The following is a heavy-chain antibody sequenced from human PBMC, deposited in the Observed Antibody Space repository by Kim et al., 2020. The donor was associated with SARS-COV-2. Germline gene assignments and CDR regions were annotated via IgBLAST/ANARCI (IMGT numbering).Heavy chain of an antibody. CDR1: GGTFSSYA. V-gene: IGHV1-69*13. CDR3: ARDRKRWLQRVYGMDV. Sequence: SVKVSCKASGGTFSSYAISWVRQAPGQGLEWMGGIIPIFGTANYAQKFQGRVTITADESTSTAYMELSSLRSEDTAVYYCARDRKRWLQRVYGMDVWGQGTTVTVSS. D-gene: IGHD5-18*01. CDR2: IIPIFGTA. J-gene: IGHJ6*02.